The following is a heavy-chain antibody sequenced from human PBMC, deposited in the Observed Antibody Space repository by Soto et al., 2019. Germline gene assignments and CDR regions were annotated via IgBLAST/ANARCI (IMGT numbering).Heavy chain of an antibody. CDR3: ARVTDLCSGGSCYSGYGFDY. J-gene: IGHJ4*02. V-gene: IGHV1-2*04. Sequence: ASVKVSCKASGYTFTGYYMHWVRQAPGQGLEWMGWINPNSGGTNYAQKFQGWVTMTRDTSISTAYMELSRLRSDDTAVYYCARVTDLCSGGSCYSGYGFDYWGQGTLVTVSS. CDR1: GYTFTGYY. D-gene: IGHD2-15*01. CDR2: INPNSGGT.